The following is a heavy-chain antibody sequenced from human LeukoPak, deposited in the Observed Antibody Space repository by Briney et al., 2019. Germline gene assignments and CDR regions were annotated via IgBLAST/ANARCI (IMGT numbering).Heavy chain of an antibody. CDR2: IYYSGST. CDR1: GGSISSYY. CDR3: ARSSFSWFDP. D-gene: IGHD6-6*01. J-gene: IGHJ5*02. Sequence: PSETLSLTCTVSGGSISSYYWSWIRQPPGKGLERIGYIYYSGSTNYNPSLKSRVTISVDTSKNQFSLKLSSVTAADTAVYYCARSSFSWFDPWGQGTLVTVSS. V-gene: IGHV4-59*01.